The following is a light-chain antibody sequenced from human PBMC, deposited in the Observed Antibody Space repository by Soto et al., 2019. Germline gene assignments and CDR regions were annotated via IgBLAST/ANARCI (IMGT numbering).Light chain of an antibody. CDR1: QSISSS. V-gene: IGKV1-39*01. CDR3: QQTFTTPHT. J-gene: IGKJ2*01. CDR2: AAS. Sequence: DIQMTQSPSSLSASVGDSVTITCRASQSISSSLNWYQQKPWKAPRLLIYAASTLQSGVPSGFSGSGSGTDFALTISSLQPENFATYYCQQTFTTPHTFGQGTKVDIK.